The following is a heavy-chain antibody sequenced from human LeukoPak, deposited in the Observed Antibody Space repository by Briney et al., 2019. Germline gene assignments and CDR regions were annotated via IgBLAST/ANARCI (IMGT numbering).Heavy chain of an antibody. Sequence: SVTLSCTASGLTFTSSAMQWVRQARGQRLEWIGWIVVGSGNTNYAQKFQERVTITRDMSTSTAYMELSSLRSEDTAVYYCAATGITGTDPLDYWGQGTLVTVSS. J-gene: IGHJ4*02. CDR3: AATGITGTDPLDY. D-gene: IGHD1-7*01. CDR2: IVVGSGNT. CDR1: GLTFTSSA. V-gene: IGHV1-58*02.